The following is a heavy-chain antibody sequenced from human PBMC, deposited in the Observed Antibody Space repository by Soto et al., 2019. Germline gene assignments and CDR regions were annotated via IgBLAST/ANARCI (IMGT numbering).Heavy chain of an antibody. CDR2: IYPGDSDA. V-gene: IGHV5-51*01. J-gene: IGHJ4*02. CDR3: ARPANTVADHFDL. Sequence: GESLKISCKGSGYSFTSYWIAWVRQMPGKGLEWMGIIYPGDSDARYSPSFQGQVTISADKSITTAYLQWSSLKASDTAMYYCARPANTVADHFDLWGQGTPVTVSS. CDR1: GYSFTSYW. D-gene: IGHD4-17*01.